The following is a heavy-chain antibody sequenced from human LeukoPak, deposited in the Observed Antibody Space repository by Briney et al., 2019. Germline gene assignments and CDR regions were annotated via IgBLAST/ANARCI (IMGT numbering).Heavy chain of an antibody. J-gene: IGHJ4*02. CDR1: GYTFTSYG. D-gene: IGHD3-9*01. CDR3: ARDQKYYDILTGYHFDY. V-gene: IGHV1-18*01. CDR2: ISAYNSNT. Sequence: ASVKVSCKASGYTFTSYGISWVRQAPGQGLEWMGWISAYNSNTNYAQKLQGRVTMTTDTSTSTAYMELRSLRSDDTAVYYCARDQKYYDILTGYHFDYWGQGTLVTVSS.